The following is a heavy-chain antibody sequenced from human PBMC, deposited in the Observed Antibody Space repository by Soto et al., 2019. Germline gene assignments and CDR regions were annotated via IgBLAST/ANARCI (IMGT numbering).Heavy chain of an antibody. Sequence: SETLSLTCTVSGGSISSGGYYWSWIRQHPGKGLEWIGYIYYSGSTYYNPSLKSRVTISVDTSKNQFSLKLSSVTAADTAVYYCASDKEGLADVRGQGTTVTVSS. CDR1: GGSISSGGYY. V-gene: IGHV4-31*03. CDR3: ASDKEGLADV. CDR2: IYYSGST. J-gene: IGHJ6*02.